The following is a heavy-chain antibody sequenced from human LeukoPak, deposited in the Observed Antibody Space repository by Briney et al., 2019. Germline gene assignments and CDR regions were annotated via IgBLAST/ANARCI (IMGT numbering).Heavy chain of an antibody. Sequence: GGSLRLSCVVSAVTFSSYSMNWVRQAPGKGLEWVSYISSSSSTIYYADSVKGRFTISRDNAKNSLYLQMNSLRAEDTAVYYCARDTPVTLRGGFDYWGQGTLVTVSS. CDR2: ISSSSSTI. V-gene: IGHV3-48*01. CDR3: ARDTPVTLRGGFDY. J-gene: IGHJ4*02. CDR1: AVTFSSYS. D-gene: IGHD4-11*01.